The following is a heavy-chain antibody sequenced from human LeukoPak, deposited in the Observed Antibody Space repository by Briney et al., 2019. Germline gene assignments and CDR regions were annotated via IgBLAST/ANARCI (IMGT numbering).Heavy chain of an antibody. CDR1: GYTFTNSP. CDR3: ARKDYYASGSYFFDY. CDR2: INAGNGDT. V-gene: IGHV1-3*01. D-gene: IGHD3-10*01. Sequence: ASVKVSCNASGYTFTNSPMHWVRQAPGQRLEWMGWINAGNGDTGYSQMFQGRVTFTRDTSASTAYMELSSLRSEDTAVYYCARKDYYASGSYFFDYWGQGTLVTVSS. J-gene: IGHJ4*02.